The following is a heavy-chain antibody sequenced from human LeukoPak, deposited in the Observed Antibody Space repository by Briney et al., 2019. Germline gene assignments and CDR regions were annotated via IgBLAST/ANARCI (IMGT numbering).Heavy chain of an antibody. V-gene: IGHV3-66*01. CDR1: GFTVSSNY. J-gene: IGHJ3*02. D-gene: IGHD4-17*01. CDR2: IYSGGST. CDR3: AGTTVTTDDAFDI. Sequence: GGSLRLPCAASGFTVSSNYMSWVRQAPGKGLEWVSVIYSGGSTYYADSVKGRFTISRDNSKNTLYLQMNSLRAEDTAVYYCAGTTVTTDDAFDIWGQGTMVTVSS.